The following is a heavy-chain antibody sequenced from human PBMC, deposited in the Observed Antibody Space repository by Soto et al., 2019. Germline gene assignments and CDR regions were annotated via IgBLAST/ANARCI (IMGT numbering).Heavy chain of an antibody. V-gene: IGHV3-30-3*01. CDR3: ARESSSSWYHGVYYYYYGMDV. D-gene: IGHD6-13*01. J-gene: IGHJ6*02. CDR1: GFTFSSYA. Sequence: GGSLRLSCAASGFTFSSYAMHWVRQAPGKGLEWVAVISYDGSNKYYADSVKGRFTISRDNSKNTLYLQMNSLRAEDTAVYYCARESSSSWYHGVYYYYYGMDVWGQGTTVTVSS. CDR2: ISYDGSNK.